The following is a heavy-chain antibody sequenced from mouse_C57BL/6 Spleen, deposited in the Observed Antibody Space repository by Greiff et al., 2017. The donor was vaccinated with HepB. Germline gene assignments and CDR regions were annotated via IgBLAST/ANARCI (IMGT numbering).Heavy chain of an antibody. Sequence: QVQLQQPGAELVRPGPSVKLSCKASGYTFTSYWMHWVKQRPGQGLEWIGVIDPSDSYTNYNQKFKGKATLTVDTSSSTAYMQLSSLTSEDSAVYYCSNYYGSRRYAMDYWGQGTSVTVSS. V-gene: IGHV1-59*01. D-gene: IGHD1-1*01. CDR3: SNYYGSRRYAMDY. CDR2: IDPSDSYT. CDR1: GYTFTSYW. J-gene: IGHJ4*01.